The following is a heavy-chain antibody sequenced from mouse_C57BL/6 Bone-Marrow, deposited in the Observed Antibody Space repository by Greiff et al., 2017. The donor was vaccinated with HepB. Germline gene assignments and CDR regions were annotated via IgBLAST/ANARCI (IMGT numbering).Heavy chain of an antibody. Sequence: VQLQQSGPELVKPGASVKISCKASGYAFSSSWMNWVKQRPGKGLEWIGRIYPGDGDTNYNGKFKGKATLTADKSSSTAYMQLSSLTSEDSAVYFCAQLGDYFDYWGQGTTLTVSS. CDR3: AQLGDYFDY. D-gene: IGHD4-1*02. CDR1: GYAFSSSW. V-gene: IGHV1-82*01. J-gene: IGHJ2*01. CDR2: IYPGDGDT.